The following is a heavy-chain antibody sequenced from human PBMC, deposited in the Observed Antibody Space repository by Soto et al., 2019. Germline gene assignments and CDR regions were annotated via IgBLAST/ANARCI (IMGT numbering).Heavy chain of an antibody. V-gene: IGHV3-11*06. J-gene: IGHJ3*02. Sequence: QVQLVESGGGLVKPGGSLRLSCAASGFTFSDYYMSWIRQAPGQGLEWVSYISHDSDYTSYADSVRGRFSISRDNAQKSLYLQINSLRAEDTALYYCARPNTPYYGGNSGALDIWGQGTMVTVSS. CDR3: ARPNTPYYGGNSGALDI. CDR2: ISHDSDYT. CDR1: GFTFSDYY. D-gene: IGHD4-17*01.